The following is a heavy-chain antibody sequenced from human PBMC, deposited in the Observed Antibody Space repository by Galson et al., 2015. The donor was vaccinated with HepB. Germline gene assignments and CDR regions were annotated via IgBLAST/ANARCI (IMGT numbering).Heavy chain of an antibody. V-gene: IGHV3-23*01. CDR1: GFTFSSYA. CDR3: AQVGKEVINSCLAY. Sequence: SLRLSCAASGFTFSSYAMSWVRQASGKGLEWVSTISGGGGTTYYADSVKGRFTISRDNSKNTLYLQMNSLRAEDTAIYYCAQVGKEVINSCLAYWGQGTLVTVSS. J-gene: IGHJ4*02. D-gene: IGHD3-22*01. CDR2: ISGGGGTT.